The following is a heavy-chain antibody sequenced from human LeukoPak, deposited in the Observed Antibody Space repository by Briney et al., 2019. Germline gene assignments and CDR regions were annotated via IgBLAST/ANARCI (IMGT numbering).Heavy chain of an antibody. J-gene: IGHJ4*02. CDR1: GFTVSSNH. CDR2: IYSGGST. CDR3: ARAYGSYQPEYYFDY. Sequence: GGSPRLSCAASGFTVSSNHMSWVRQAPGKGLEWVSVIYSGGSTYYADSVKGRFTISRDNSKNTLYLQMNSLRAEDTAVYYCARAYGSYQPEYYFDYWGQGTLVTVSS. D-gene: IGHD1-26*01. V-gene: IGHV3-53*01.